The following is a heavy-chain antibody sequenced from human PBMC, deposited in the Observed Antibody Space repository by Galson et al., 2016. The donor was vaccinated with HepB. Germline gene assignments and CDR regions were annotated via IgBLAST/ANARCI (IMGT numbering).Heavy chain of an antibody. CDR2: ISPSDSET. V-gene: IGHV5-51*01. Sequence: QSGAEVKKPGESLRISCKGSGFSFTTYWIGWVRQMPGKGLEWMGIISPSDSETRYSPSFQGQVTISADKSISTAYLQWSSLKASDTAMYYCARHGTPNFWSGYPNWFDPWGQGTLVTVSS. CDR1: GFSFTTYW. D-gene: IGHD3-3*01. J-gene: IGHJ5*02. CDR3: ARHGTPNFWSGYPNWFDP.